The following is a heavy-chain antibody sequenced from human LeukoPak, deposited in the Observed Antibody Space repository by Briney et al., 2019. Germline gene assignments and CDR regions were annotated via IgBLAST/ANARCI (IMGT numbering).Heavy chain of an antibody. CDR3: AKGGAYKNYYYYYMDV. J-gene: IGHJ6*03. Sequence: GGSLRLSCAASGFTFDDYTMHWVRQAPGKGLEWVSLISWDGGSTYYADSVKGRFTISRDNSKNSLYLQMNSLRTEDTALYYCAKGGAYKNYYYYYMDVWGKGTTVTVSS. V-gene: IGHV3-43*01. CDR2: ISWDGGST. D-gene: IGHD1-26*01. CDR1: GFTFDDYT.